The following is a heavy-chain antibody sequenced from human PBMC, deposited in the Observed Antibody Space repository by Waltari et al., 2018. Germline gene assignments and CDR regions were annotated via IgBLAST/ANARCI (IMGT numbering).Heavy chain of an antibody. Sequence: QVQLVESGGGVVQPGRSLRLSCAASGFTFSSHAMHWVRQAPGKGLEWVAVISYDGSNKYYADSVKGRFTISRDNSKNTLYLQMNSLRAEDTAVYYCARDYYSSGSFDYWGQGTLVTVSS. CDR1: GFTFSSHA. J-gene: IGHJ4*02. CDR3: ARDYYSSGSFDY. CDR2: ISYDGSNK. V-gene: IGHV3-30*01. D-gene: IGHD6-19*01.